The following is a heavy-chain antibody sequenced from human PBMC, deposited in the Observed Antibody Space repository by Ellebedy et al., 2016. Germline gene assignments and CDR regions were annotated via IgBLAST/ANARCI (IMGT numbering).Heavy chain of an antibody. Sequence: ASVKVSXXASGYTFTSYAMHWVRQAPGQRLEWMGWINAGNGNTKYSQKFQGRVTITRDTSASTAYMELSSLRSEDTAVYYCASDAYYYGSGRFDPWGQGTLVTVSS. J-gene: IGHJ5*02. V-gene: IGHV1-3*01. D-gene: IGHD3-10*01. CDR2: INAGNGNT. CDR1: GYTFTSYA. CDR3: ASDAYYYGSGRFDP.